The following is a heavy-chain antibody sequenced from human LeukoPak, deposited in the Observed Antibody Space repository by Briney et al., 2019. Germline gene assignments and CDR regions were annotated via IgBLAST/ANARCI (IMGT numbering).Heavy chain of an antibody. V-gene: IGHV1-69*06. CDR1: GYTFTSYY. D-gene: IGHD3-22*01. J-gene: IGHJ4*02. CDR2: IIPIFGTA. Sequence: EASVKVSCKASGYTFTSYYMHWVRQAPGQGLEWMGGIIPIFGTANYAQKFQGRVTITADKSTSTAYMELSSLRSEDTAVYYCARVGHYYDSSGYDDYWGQGTLVTVSS. CDR3: ARVGHYYDSSGYDDY.